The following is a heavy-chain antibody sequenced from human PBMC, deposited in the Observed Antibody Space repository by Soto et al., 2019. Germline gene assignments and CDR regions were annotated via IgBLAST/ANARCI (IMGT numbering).Heavy chain of an antibody. CDR1: GYTFTSYY. D-gene: IGHD5-12*01. CDR2: INPSGGST. V-gene: IGHV1-46*03. CDR3: AILLYKYSGYRYTAY. J-gene: IGHJ4*02. Sequence: ASVKVSCKASGYTFTSYYMHWVRQAPGQGLEWMGIINPSGGSTSYAQKFQGRVTMTRDTSTSTVYMELSSLRSEDTAVYYCAILLYKYSGYRYTAYWAKGTLVTV.